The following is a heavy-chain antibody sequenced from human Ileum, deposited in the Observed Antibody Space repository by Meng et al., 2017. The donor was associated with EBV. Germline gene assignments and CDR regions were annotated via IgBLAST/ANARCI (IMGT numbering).Heavy chain of an antibody. CDR2: IYYSGTT. CDR1: GGSIARSSDN. J-gene: IGHJ4*02. V-gene: IGHV4-39*01. D-gene: IGHD6-19*01. CDR3: ARGYSSGWYYFDS. Sequence: LHPLGAGPGLVGTSRTLPPTCTASGGSIARSSDNWGWLRQSPGKGLEWMGNIYYSGTTYYNPSLKSRVTISVDTSKNQFSLKLSSVTAADTAVYYCARGYSSGWYYFDSWGQGTLVTVSS.